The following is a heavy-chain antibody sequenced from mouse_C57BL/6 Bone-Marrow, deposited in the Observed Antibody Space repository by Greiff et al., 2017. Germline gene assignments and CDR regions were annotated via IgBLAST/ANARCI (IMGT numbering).Heavy chain of an antibody. CDR1: GFTFSDYG. CDR2: ISSGSSTI. V-gene: IGHV5-17*01. CDR3: ARGVVAPHWYFDV. J-gene: IGHJ1*03. Sequence: EVQLVESGGGLVKPGGSLKLSCAASGFTFSDYGMHWVRQAPEKGLEWVAYISSGSSTIYYADTVKGRFTISRDNAKNTLFLQMTSLRSEDTAMYYCARGVVAPHWYFDVWGTGTTVTVSS. D-gene: IGHD1-1*01.